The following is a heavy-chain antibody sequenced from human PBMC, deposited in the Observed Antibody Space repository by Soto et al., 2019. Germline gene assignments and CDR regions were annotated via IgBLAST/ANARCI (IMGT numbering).Heavy chain of an antibody. CDR3: ARDSQVVVPAATGYYYYYYMDV. CDR2: TYYRSKWYN. V-gene: IGHV6-1*01. J-gene: IGHJ6*03. CDR1: GDSVSSNSAA. D-gene: IGHD2-2*01. Sequence: SQTLSLTCAISGDSVSSNSAAWNWIRQSPSRGLEWLGRTYYRSKWYNDYAVSVKSRITINPDTSKNQFSLQLNSVTPEDTAVYYCARDSQVVVPAATGYYYYYYMDVWGKGTTVTVSS.